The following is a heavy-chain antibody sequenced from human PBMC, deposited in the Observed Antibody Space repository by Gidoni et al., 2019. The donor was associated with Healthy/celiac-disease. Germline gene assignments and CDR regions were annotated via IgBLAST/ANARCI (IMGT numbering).Heavy chain of an antibody. CDR1: GFTFSSFG. D-gene: IGHD3-22*01. Sequence: QVQLVESGGGVVQPGGSLRLSCAASGFTFSSFGMHWVRQAPGKGLEWVAFIRYDGSNKYYADSVKGRFTISRDNSKNTLYLQMNSLRAEDTAVYYCAKDGSVLYYYDSSGYYPGSHYFDYWGQGTLVTVSS. V-gene: IGHV3-30*02. CDR3: AKDGSVLYYYDSSGYYPGSHYFDY. CDR2: IRYDGSNK. J-gene: IGHJ4*02.